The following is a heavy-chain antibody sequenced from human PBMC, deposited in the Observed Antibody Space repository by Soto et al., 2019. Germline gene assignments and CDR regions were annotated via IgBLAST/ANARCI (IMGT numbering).Heavy chain of an antibody. CDR1: GFTFSTYG. J-gene: IGHJ4*02. V-gene: IGHV3-30*18. CDR2: ISYDDSYK. CDR3: AKDKEGAMVTSYFDY. Sequence: GGSLRLSCAASGFTFSTYGMHWVRQAPGKGLEWVAVISYDDSYKYYADFVKGRFTISRDNSKNTLYLQMNSLRAEDTAVYYCAKDKEGAMVTSYFDYWGQGTLVTVS. D-gene: IGHD5-18*01.